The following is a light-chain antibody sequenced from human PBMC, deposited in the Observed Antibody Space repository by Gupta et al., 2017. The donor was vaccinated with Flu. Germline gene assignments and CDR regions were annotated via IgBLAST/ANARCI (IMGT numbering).Light chain of an antibody. J-gene: IGKJ5*01. V-gene: IGKV4-1*01. CDR2: WAT. CDR3: QQYYRRPIT. CDR1: QSIFYSSYNRDY. Sequence: DVVMTQSPDSLAVSLGERATINCKSSQSIFYSSYNRDYLAWYQQKPGQPTKLLISWATTREAGVPDRFSGSGSGTDFTLTISSLQAEDVADYYWQQYYRRPITFGQGTRLEIK.